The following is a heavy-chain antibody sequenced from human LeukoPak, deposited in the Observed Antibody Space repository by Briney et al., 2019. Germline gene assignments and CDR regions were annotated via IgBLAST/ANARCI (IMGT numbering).Heavy chain of an antibody. CDR1: GFTFSSHG. J-gene: IGHJ4*02. Sequence: TGGSLRLSCAASGFTFSSHGMHWVRQAPGKGLEWVAVISYDGSNKYYADSVKGRFTISRDNSKNTLYLQMNSLRAEDTAVYYCAKSSAYYYDSSGYYPFDYWGQGTLVTVSS. CDR3: AKSSAYYYDSSGYYPFDY. D-gene: IGHD3-22*01. CDR2: ISYDGSNK. V-gene: IGHV3-30*18.